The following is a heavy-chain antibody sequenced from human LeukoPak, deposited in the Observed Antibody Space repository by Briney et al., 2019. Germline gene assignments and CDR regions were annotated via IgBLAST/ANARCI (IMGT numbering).Heavy chain of an antibody. CDR2: ISWNSGSI. Sequence: GGSLRLSCAASGFTFDDYAMHWVRQAPGKGLEWVSGISWNSGSIGYADSVKGRFTISRDNAKNSLYLQMNSLRAEDTALYYCAKDAAKGYCSGGSCYSPSYYYCYYYMDVWGKGTTVTISS. V-gene: IGHV3-9*01. D-gene: IGHD2-15*01. CDR1: GFTFDDYA. J-gene: IGHJ6*03. CDR3: AKDAAKGYCSGGSCYSPSYYYCYYYMDV.